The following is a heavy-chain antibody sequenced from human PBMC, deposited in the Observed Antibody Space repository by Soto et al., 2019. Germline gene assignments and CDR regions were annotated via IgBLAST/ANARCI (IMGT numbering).Heavy chain of an antibody. V-gene: IGHV4-59*11. D-gene: IGHD6-13*01. J-gene: IGHJ3*02. CDR1: GDSMSSHY. CDR2: IYYSGST. CDR3: ARGPFNSSSWYYAFDI. Sequence: SETMSLTCTVSGDSMSSHYWGWIRQPPGKGLEWIGYIYYSGSTNYNPSLKSRVTISVDTSKNQFSLKLSSVTAADTAVYYCARGPFNSSSWYYAFDIWGQGTMVTVSS.